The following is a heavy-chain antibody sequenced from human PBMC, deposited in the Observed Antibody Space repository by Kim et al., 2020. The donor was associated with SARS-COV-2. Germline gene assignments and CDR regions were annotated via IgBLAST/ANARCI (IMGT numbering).Heavy chain of an antibody. V-gene: IGHV3-72*01. Sequence: TTEYAASVKGRFTSSRDDSKNPLKLQMNSLKTEDTAVYFCARGSTVKGMDVWGKGTTVTVSS. J-gene: IGHJ6*03. CDR2: TT. CDR3: ARGSTVKGMDV. D-gene: IGHD4-17*01.